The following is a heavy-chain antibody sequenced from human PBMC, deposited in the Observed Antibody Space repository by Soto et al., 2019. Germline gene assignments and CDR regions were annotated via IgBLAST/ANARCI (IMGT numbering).Heavy chain of an antibody. CDR1: GFTFSSYA. CDR2: ISYDGSNK. J-gene: IGHJ5*02. D-gene: IGHD6-19*01. Sequence: GGSLRLSCAASGFTFSSYAMHWVRQAPGKGLEWVAVISYDGSNKYYADSVKGRFTISRDNSKNTLYLQMNSLRAEDTAVYYCARELGGGWTPDWFDPWGQGTLVTVS. CDR3: ARELGGGWTPDWFDP. V-gene: IGHV3-30-3*01.